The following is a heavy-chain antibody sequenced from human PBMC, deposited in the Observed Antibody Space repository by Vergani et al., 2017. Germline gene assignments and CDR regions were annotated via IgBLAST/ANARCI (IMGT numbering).Heavy chain of an antibody. Sequence: QEQLQESGPGLVKPSETLSLSCIVSNGSISEKSDSWGWIRQPLGKGLEWIGDVNYSGIAFYNPSLRSRATISVDTSKNQFSLKVISVTAADTAVYYCARRRAVRGTIISSTFDIWGQGTMVSVSS. D-gene: IGHD3-10*01. V-gene: IGHV4-39*01. CDR1: NGSISEKSDS. CDR2: VNYSGIA. CDR3: ARRRAVRGTIISSTFDI. J-gene: IGHJ3*02.